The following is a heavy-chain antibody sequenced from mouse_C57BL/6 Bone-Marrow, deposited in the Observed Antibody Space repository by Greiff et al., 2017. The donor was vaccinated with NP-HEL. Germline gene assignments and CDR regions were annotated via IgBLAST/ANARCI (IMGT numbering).Heavy chain of an antibody. Sequence: KQSCKASGYTFTSYWMDWVKQRPGQGLEWIGNIYPSDSETHYNQKFKDKATLTVDKSSSTAYMQLSSLTSEDSAVYYCARGDGYWGQGTTLTVSS. CDR1: GYTFTSYW. CDR2: IYPSDSET. V-gene: IGHV1-61*01. D-gene: IGHD3-3*01. CDR3: ARGDGY. J-gene: IGHJ2*01.